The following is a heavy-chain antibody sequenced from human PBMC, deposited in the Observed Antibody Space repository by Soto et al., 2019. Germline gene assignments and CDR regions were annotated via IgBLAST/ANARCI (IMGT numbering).Heavy chain of an antibody. Sequence: GGSLRLSCAASGFTVSSNYMSWVRQAPGKGLEWFSVIYSGGSTYYADSVKGRFTISRDNSKNTLYLQMNSLRAEDTAVYYCASTPRGYSYGFFDYWGQGTLVTVSS. CDR3: ASTPRGYSYGFFDY. V-gene: IGHV3-53*01. D-gene: IGHD5-18*01. CDR1: GFTVSSNY. J-gene: IGHJ4*02. CDR2: IYSGGST.